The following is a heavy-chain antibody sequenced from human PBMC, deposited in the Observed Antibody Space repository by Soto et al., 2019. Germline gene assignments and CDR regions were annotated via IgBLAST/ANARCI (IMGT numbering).Heavy chain of an antibody. CDR3: ASPGGSSSSQADGMDV. CDR2: IYPGDSDT. Sequence: LKISCKGSGYSFTSYWICWVRQMPGKGLEWMGIIYPGDSDTRYSPSFQGQVTISADKSISTAYLQWSSLKASDTAMYYCASPGGSSSSQADGMDVWGQGTTVTVSS. CDR1: GYSFTSYW. V-gene: IGHV5-51*01. J-gene: IGHJ6*02. D-gene: IGHD6-6*01.